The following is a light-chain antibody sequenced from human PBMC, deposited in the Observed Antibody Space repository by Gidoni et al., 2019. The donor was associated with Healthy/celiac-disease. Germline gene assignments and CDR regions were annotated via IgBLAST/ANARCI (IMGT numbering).Light chain of an antibody. CDR1: QGISSY. V-gene: IGKV1-8*01. J-gene: IGKJ1*01. CDR2: AAS. CDR3: QQYYSYPPWT. Sequence: AIRWTHSLSSLSASTGDRVTITCRASQGISSYLAWYQQKPGKAPKLLNYAASTLQSGVPSRFSGSGSGTDFTLTISCLQSEDFATYYCQQYYSYPPWTFGQGTKVEIK.